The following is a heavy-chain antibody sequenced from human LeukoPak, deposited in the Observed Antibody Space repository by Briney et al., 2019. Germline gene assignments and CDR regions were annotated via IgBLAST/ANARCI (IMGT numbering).Heavy chain of an antibody. J-gene: IGHJ4*02. D-gene: IGHD3-22*01. V-gene: IGHV3-48*01. CDR2: ISGSYSTI. Sequence: GGSLRLSCVASGFTFSDYSMNWVRQAPGKGLEWVSYISGSYSTIYYADSVKGRFTVSRDNAKTSLYLQVNSLRAEDTAVYYCAKDLGGYGNYWGQGTLVTVSS. CDR3: AKDLGGYGNY. CDR1: GFTFSDYS.